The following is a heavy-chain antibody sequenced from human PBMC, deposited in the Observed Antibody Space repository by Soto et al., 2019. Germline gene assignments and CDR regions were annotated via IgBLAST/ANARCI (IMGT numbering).Heavy chain of an antibody. CDR3: ARNCSGGSCYFGWFDP. J-gene: IGHJ5*02. Sequence: QVQLVQSGAEVKKPGASVKVSCKASGYTFSSYGITWVRQAPGQGLEWMGWISAYNGNTNYAQKLQGRVTMTTDTXTXXAYMELRSLRSDDTAVYYCARNCSGGSCYFGWFDPWGQGTLVTVSS. V-gene: IGHV1-18*01. CDR2: ISAYNGNT. CDR1: GYTFSSYG. D-gene: IGHD2-15*01.